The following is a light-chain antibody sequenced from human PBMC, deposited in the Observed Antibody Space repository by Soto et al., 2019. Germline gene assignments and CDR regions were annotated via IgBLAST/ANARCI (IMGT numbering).Light chain of an antibody. CDR3: CSYATPRL. CDR2: EVS. J-gene: IGLJ2*01. CDR1: SSDVGSYNL. Sequence: QSVLTQPASVSGSPGQSITISCTGTSSDVGSYNLVSWYQQHPGKAPKLMIYEVSEWPSGVSNRFSGSKSGNTASLTISGLQAEDEADYYCCSYATPRLFGGGTKLTVL. V-gene: IGLV2-23*02.